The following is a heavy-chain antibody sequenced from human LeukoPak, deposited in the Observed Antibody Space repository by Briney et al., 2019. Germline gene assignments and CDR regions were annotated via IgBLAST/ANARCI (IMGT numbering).Heavy chain of an antibody. CDR3: AKLPIVGATGGWGYFDY. Sequence: GGSLRLSCAASGFTFSSYAMSWVRQAPGKGLEWVSGFSGSGRNTYYADSVKGRFAISRDNSKNTLYLQMNSLRAEDTAVYYCAKLPIVGATGGWGYFDYWGQGTLVTVSS. V-gene: IGHV3-23*01. J-gene: IGHJ4*02. D-gene: IGHD1-26*01. CDR1: GFTFSSYA. CDR2: FSGSGRNT.